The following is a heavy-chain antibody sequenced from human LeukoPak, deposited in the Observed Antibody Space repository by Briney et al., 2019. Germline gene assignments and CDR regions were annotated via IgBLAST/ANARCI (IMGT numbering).Heavy chain of an antibody. CDR2: IIPIFGTA. CDR1: GGTFSSYA. V-gene: IGHV1-69*13. D-gene: IGHD5-24*01. J-gene: IGHJ6*03. CDR3: ARRKMATTLYDYYCVDD. Sequence: GASVKVSCKASGGTFSSYAISWVRQAPGQGLEWMGGIIPIFGTANYAQKFQARVTITAHEYTSTAYMELCSLKQEETGVYYCARRKMATTLYDYYCVDDWGKGATVTVSS.